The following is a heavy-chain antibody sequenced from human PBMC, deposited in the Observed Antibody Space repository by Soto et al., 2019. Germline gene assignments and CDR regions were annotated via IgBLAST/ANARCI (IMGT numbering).Heavy chain of an antibody. CDR2: IYYRGNT. CDR3: ARGSGWRDAFDI. V-gene: IGHV4-39*07. CDR1: GGSISSSSYY. J-gene: IGHJ3*02. D-gene: IGHD6-19*01. Sequence: PSETLSLTCTVSGGSISSSSYYWGWIRQPPGKGLEWIGSIYYRGNTYYNPSLKSRVTISVDTSKNQFSLKLSSVTAADTAVYYCARGSGWRDAFDIWCQGTMGT.